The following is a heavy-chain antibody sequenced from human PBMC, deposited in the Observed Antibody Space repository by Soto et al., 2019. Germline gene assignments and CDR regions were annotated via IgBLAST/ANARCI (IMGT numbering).Heavy chain of an antibody. CDR1: GGSFSGYY. CDR3: AKRFSHDFWTNYYGMDV. D-gene: IGHD3-3*01. V-gene: IGHV4-34*01. J-gene: IGHJ6*02. Sequence: QVQLQQCGAGLLKPSETLSLTCAVYGGSFSGYYWSWIRQPPGKGLEWIGEINHRGSNNYNPSLKSRDHISVATTKNQFSLKLSTVTDADPAVYYCAKRFSHDFWTNYYGMDVWGQGTPVTVSS. CDR2: INHRGSN.